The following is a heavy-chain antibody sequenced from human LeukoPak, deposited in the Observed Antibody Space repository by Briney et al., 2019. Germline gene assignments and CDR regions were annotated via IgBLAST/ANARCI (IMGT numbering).Heavy chain of an antibody. CDR2: IWYDGRNK. D-gene: IGHD3-16*02. Sequence: GGSLRLSCAASGFTFSSYGMHWVRQAPGKGLEWVAVIWYDGRNKFYADSLKGRFTISRDNSKNTLYLQMNSLRAEDTAVYYCSRVNRGDAFDIWGQGTLVTVSS. CDR3: SRVNRGDAFDI. J-gene: IGHJ3*02. CDR1: GFTFSSYG. V-gene: IGHV3-33*01.